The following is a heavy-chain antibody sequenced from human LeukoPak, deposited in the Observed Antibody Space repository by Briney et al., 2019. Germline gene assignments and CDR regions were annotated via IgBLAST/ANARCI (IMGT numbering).Heavy chain of an antibody. D-gene: IGHD3/OR15-3a*01. CDR3: ARGGTSYFDF. CDR2: LSYDGASN. J-gene: IGHJ4*02. V-gene: IGHV3-30-3*01. Sequence: PGGSLRLSRTASGFTFSTYAMHWVRQAPGKGLEWLAILSYDGASNYYVDSVKGRFTISRDNSRNTLYLHMSRLRTGDTAVYYCARGGTSYFDFWGQGSLVAVSS. CDR1: GFTFSTYA.